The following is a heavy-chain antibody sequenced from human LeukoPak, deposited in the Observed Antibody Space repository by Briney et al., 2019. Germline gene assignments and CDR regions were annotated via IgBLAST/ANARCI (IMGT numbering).Heavy chain of an antibody. CDR2: ISSGSSYI. D-gene: IGHD1-26*01. Sequence: GGSLRLSCAASGFTFSSYTMNWVRQAQGKGLEWVSSISSGSSYISYADSVKGRFTISRDNAKNSLWLQMNSLTAEDTAVYYCARVLGGCYYGSFDHWGQGTLVTVSS. J-gene: IGHJ4*02. CDR3: ARVLGGCYYGSFDH. V-gene: IGHV3-21*01. CDR1: GFTFSSYT.